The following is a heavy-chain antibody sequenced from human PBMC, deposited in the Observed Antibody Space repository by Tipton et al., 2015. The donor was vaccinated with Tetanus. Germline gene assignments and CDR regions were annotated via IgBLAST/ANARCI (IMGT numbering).Heavy chain of an antibody. J-gene: IGHJ5*02. CDR1: GYTFTGYY. Sequence: QLVQSGAEVKKPGASVKVSCKASGYTFTGYYMHWVRQAPGQGLEWMGWINPNSGGTNYAQKFQGRVTMTRDTSISTAYMELSRLRSDDTAVYYCARDYEDIVVVPAVNWFDPWGQGTLVTVSS. D-gene: IGHD2-2*01. CDR2: INPNSGGT. CDR3: ARDYEDIVVVPAVNWFDP. V-gene: IGHV1-2*02.